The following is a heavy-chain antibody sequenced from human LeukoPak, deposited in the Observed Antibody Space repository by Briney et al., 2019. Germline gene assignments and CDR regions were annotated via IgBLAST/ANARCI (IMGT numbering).Heavy chain of an antibody. J-gene: IGHJ4*02. CDR1: GGSISSFY. CDR3: ARYRVTIFGVVISPYGMNV. V-gene: IGHV4-59*08. Sequence: SETLPLTCTVSGGSISSFYWTWIRQPPGKGLEWIGYIYYDGNTNYNPSLKSRVTISVDTSKNQFSLKLSSVTAADTAVYYCARYRVTIFGVVISPYGMNVWGQGTLVTVSS. CDR2: IYYDGNT. D-gene: IGHD3-3*01.